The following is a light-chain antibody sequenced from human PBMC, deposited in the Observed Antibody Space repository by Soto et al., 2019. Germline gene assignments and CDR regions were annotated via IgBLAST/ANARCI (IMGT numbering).Light chain of an antibody. CDR1: QSISSW. CDR2: DAS. J-gene: IGKJ4*01. Sequence: DIQMTQSPSTLSASVGDRVTITCRASQSISSWLAWYQQKAGQAPKLLIYDASNLQSGVPSRFSGSGSGTDFTLTISSLQPEDFATYYCQQLNSYLFTFGGGTKVDIK. V-gene: IGKV1-5*01. CDR3: QQLNSYLFT.